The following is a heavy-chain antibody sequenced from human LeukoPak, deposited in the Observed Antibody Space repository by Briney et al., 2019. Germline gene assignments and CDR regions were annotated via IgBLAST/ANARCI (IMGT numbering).Heavy chain of an antibody. CDR1: GGSISSYY. V-gene: IGHV4-59*12. CDR2: ISYSGSP. CDR3: ARDTGLGY. J-gene: IGHJ4*02. D-gene: IGHD6-19*01. Sequence: SETLSLTCTVSGGSISSYYWSWIRQPPGKGLEWIGYISYSGSPYYNPSLKSRVAMSIDTSKNQFSLKLSSVTAADTAVYYCARDTGLGYWGQGTLVTVSS.